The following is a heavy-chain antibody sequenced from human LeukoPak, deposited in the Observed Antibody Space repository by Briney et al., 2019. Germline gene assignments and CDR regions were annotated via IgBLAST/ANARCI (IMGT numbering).Heavy chain of an antibody. D-gene: IGHD6-13*01. V-gene: IGHV3-30*02. Sequence: GXSLRXXCAASGFTFSSYGMHWVRQAPGKGLEWVAFIRYDGSNKYYADSVKGRLTISRDNSKNTVYLQMNRLRAEDTAVYYCXKAXXSSXWYTSYDTPLDYWGQGTLVTVSS. J-gene: IGHJ4*02. CDR3: XKAXXSSXWYTSYDTPLDY. CDR1: GFTFSSYG. CDR2: IRYDGSNK.